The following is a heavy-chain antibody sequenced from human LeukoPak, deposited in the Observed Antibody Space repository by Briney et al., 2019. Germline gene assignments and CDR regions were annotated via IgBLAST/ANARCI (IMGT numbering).Heavy chain of an antibody. Sequence: GGSLRLSCAASGFTFSNYWMHSVRQAPGKGLVWISRLNSDGSSTNYADSVKGRFTISRDNAKNTLYLQMNSLRDEDTAVFYCARSRYDYIWGIDYWGQGTLVTISS. CDR3: ARSRYDYIWGIDY. V-gene: IGHV3-74*01. J-gene: IGHJ4*02. CDR1: GFTFSNYW. CDR2: LNSDGSST. D-gene: IGHD3-16*01.